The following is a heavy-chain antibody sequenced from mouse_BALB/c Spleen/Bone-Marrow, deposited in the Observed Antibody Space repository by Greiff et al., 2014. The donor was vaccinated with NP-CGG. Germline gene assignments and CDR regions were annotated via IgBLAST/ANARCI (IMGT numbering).Heavy chain of an antibody. CDR3: ARLGRDYFDY. CDR1: GYAFTIYS. J-gene: IGHJ2*01. CDR2: INPGSGGS. D-gene: IGHD4-1*01. Sequence: VQLVESGAELVRPGTSVKVSCKASGYAFTIYSIEWIKQRPGQGLEWIGVINPGSGGSNYNEKFKGKATLTADKSSSTAYMQLSSLTSDDSAVYFCARLGRDYFDYWGQGTTLTVSS. V-gene: IGHV1-54*01.